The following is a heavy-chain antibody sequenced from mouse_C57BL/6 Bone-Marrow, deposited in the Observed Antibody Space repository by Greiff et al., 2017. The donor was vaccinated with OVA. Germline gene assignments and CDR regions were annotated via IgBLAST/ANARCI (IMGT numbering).Heavy chain of an antibody. CDR1: GYSITSGYY. V-gene: IGHV3-6*01. Sequence: EVQLQQSGPGLVKPSQTLSLTCSVTGYSITSGYYWNWIRQLPGNKLEWMGYISYDGSNNYNPSLKNRNLITRDTSKNQFFLTLHSVPTEDTATYYCARELRPRPYYFDYWGQGTTLTVTA. J-gene: IGHJ2*01. D-gene: IGHD1-1*01. CDR2: ISYDGSN. CDR3: ARELRPRPYYFDY.